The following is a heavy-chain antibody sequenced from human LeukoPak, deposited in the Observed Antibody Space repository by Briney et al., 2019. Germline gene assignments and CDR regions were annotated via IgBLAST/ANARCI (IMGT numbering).Heavy chain of an antibody. CDR1: GFTFSSYG. CDR3: AKDRSYDSSGYPDY. Sequence: PGGSLRLSCAASGFTFSSYGMHWVRQAPGKGLEWVAVISYDGSNKYYADSVKGRFTISRDNSKNTLYLQMNSLRAGDTAVYYCAKDRSYDSSGYPDYWGQGTLVTVSS. V-gene: IGHV3-30*18. CDR2: ISYDGSNK. J-gene: IGHJ4*02. D-gene: IGHD3-22*01.